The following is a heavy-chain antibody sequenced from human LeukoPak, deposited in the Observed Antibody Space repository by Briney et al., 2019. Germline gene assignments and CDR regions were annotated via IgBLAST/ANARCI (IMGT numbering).Heavy chain of an antibody. CDR1: GGSISSGSYY. J-gene: IGHJ4*02. Sequence: SETLSLTCTVSGGSISSGSYYWSWIRQPAGKGLEWIGRIYTSGSTNYNPSLKSRVTISVDTSKNQFSLRLSSVTAADTAVYYCARAQDGLVPAADYFDYWGQGTLVTVSS. CDR2: IYTSGST. D-gene: IGHD2-2*01. CDR3: ARAQDGLVPAADYFDY. V-gene: IGHV4-61*02.